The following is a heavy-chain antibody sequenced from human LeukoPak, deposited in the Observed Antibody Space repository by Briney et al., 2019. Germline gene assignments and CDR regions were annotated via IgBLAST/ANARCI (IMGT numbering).Heavy chain of an antibody. J-gene: IGHJ6*02. CDR3: AKALNWNPDYYHYGLDV. Sequence: GGSLRLSCAASGFTFSSYAMSWVRQAPGKGLEWVSAISGSGGSTYYADSVKGRFTISRDNSKDTLYLQMNTLRAEDTALYYCAKALNWNPDYYHYGLDVWGQGTTVTVSS. CDR2: ISGSGGST. D-gene: IGHD1-1*01. V-gene: IGHV3-23*01. CDR1: GFTFSSYA.